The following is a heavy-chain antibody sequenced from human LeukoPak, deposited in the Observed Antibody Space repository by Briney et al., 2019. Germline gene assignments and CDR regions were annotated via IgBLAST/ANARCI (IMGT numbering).Heavy chain of an antibody. Sequence: GGSLRLSCAPSGFTFSSYAMSWVRQAPGKGLEWVSAISGSGGSTYYADSVKGRFTISRDNSKNTLYLQMNSLRAEDTAVNYWAESFRPRGSNIAGDYWGQGTLVTVS. CDR1: GFTFSSYA. D-gene: IGHD6-13*01. J-gene: IGHJ4*02. CDR3: AESFRPRGSNIAGDY. CDR2: ISGSGGST. V-gene: IGHV3-23*01.